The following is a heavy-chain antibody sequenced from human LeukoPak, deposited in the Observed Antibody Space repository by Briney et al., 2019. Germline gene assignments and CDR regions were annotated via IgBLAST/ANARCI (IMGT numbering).Heavy chain of an antibody. CDR1: GFTFSSYG. J-gene: IGHJ6*02. V-gene: IGHV3-33*01. CDR3: ARDLYSTLLAYYYGMDV. Sequence: GGSLRLSCAASGFTFSSYGMHWVRQAPGKGLEWVAVIWYDGSNKYYADSVKGRFTISRDNSKNTLYLRMNSLRAEDTAVYYCARDLYSTLLAYYYGMDVWGQGTTVTVSS. CDR2: IWYDGSNK. D-gene: IGHD6-13*01.